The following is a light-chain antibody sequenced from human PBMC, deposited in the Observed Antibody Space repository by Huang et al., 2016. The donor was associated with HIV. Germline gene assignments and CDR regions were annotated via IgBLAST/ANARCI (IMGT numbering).Light chain of an antibody. J-gene: IGKJ2*01. V-gene: IGKV3-11*01. CDR3: QQRRDWPPYT. CDR2: DVS. CDR1: QSVGTY. Sequence: EIVLTQSPATLSLSPGERATLSCRASQSVGTYFGWYQQKPGKAPRLLISDVSNRAAGIPARFSGSGSGTDFTLTISSLEPEDFAVYDCQQRRDWPPYTFGQGTKLEIK.